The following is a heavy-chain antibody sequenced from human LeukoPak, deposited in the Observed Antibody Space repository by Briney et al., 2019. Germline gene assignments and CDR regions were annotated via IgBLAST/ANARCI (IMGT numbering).Heavy chain of an antibody. CDR2: ISGSGGST. V-gene: IGHV3-23*01. CDR3: AKDLRPRWYFDL. D-gene: IGHD5-12*01. J-gene: IGHJ2*01. CDR1: GFTFSSCA. Sequence: GGFLRLSCVVSGFTFSSCAMSRVRQAPGKGLEWVSAISGSGGSTYYADSVEGRFTISRDNSKNTLFLQMNSLRAEDTAVYYCAKDLRPRWYFDLWGRGNLVTVSS.